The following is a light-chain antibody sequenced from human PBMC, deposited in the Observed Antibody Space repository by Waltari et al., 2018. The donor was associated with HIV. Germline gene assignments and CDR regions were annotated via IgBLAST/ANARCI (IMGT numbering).Light chain of an antibody. V-gene: IGKV1-5*03. CDR2: TAS. J-gene: IGKJ4*01. Sequence: DIQMTQSPANLSASVGDKVTITCRASHDIGDWLAWYQHKPRQAPRLLIYTASKLHSGVPSRFSGGGSGTDFTLTIASLQVDDFATYYCQQLNGYPRFAGGTRVEVK. CDR1: HDIGDW. CDR3: QQLNGYPR.